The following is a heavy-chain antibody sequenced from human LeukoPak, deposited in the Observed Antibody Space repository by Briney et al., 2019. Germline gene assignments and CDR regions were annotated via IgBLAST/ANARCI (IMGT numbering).Heavy chain of an antibody. J-gene: IGHJ4*02. D-gene: IGHD3-22*01. CDR2: INHSGST. CDR3: ARVIDYDSSGYPGIDY. Sequence: SETLSLTCAVYGGSFSGYYWSWIRQPPGKGREWLGEINHSGSTNYNPSLKSRVTISVDTSKNQFSLKLSSVTAADTAVYYCARVIDYDSSGYPGIDYWGQGTLVTVSS. CDR1: GGSFSGYY. V-gene: IGHV4-34*01.